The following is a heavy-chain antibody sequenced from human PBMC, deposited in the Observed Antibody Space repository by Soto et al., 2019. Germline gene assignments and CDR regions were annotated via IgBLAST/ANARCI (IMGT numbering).Heavy chain of an antibody. Sequence: GASVKVSCKPSGYTFTSYGITWVRQAPGQGLEWMGWISAYNGNTKYAQKFQGRVTITADESTSTAYMELRSLRSEDTAVYYCARDGRFGDHYTLGDYYYGMDVWGQGTTVTVSS. CDR2: ISAYNGNT. CDR3: ARDGRFGDHYTLGDYYYGMDV. D-gene: IGHD3-10*01. V-gene: IGHV1-18*01. CDR1: GYTFTSYG. J-gene: IGHJ6*02.